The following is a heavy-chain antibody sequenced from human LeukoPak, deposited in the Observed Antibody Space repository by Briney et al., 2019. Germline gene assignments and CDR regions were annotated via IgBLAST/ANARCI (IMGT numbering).Heavy chain of an antibody. CDR1: GGSISDYY. Sequence: SETLSLTCSVSGGSISDYYWHWIRQPPGTGLEWIGYINYSGSTDYNSSLKSRVTISVDTSKNQFSLNVRSVTAADTAMYYCAREYSSFEYWGQGVLVTVSS. CDR3: AREYSSFEY. CDR2: INYSGST. J-gene: IGHJ4*02. D-gene: IGHD6-19*01. V-gene: IGHV4-59*01.